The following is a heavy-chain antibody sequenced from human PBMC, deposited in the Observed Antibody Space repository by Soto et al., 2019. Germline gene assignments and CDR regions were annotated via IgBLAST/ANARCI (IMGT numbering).Heavy chain of an antibody. J-gene: IGHJ1*01. CDR3: TANYYDSSGPRRLQH. V-gene: IGHV3-73*02. Sequence: EVQLVESGGGLVQPGGSLKLSCAASGFTFSGSAMHWVRQASGKGLEWVGRIRSKANSYATAYAASVKGRFTISRDDSKNTAYLQMNSLKTEDTAVYYCTANYYDSSGPRRLQHWGQGTLVTVSS. D-gene: IGHD3-22*01. CDR2: IRSKANSYAT. CDR1: GFTFSGSA.